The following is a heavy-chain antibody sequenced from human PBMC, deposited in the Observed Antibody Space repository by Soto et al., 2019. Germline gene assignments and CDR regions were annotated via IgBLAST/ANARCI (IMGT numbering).Heavy chain of an antibody. CDR3: ARTVDTAMVLYYYYGMDV. Sequence: GASVKVSCKASGYTFTSYAMHWVRQAPGQRLEWMGWINAGNGNTKYSQKFQGRVTITRDTSASTAYMELSSLRSEDTAVYYCARTVDTAMVLYYYYGMDVWGQGTTVTVSS. D-gene: IGHD5-18*01. J-gene: IGHJ6*02. CDR2: INAGNGNT. CDR1: GYTFTSYA. V-gene: IGHV1-3*01.